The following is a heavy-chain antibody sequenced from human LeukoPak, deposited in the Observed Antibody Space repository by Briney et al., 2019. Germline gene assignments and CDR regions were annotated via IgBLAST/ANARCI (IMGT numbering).Heavy chain of an antibody. Sequence: SETLSLTCTVSGGSISSYYWSWIRQPPGKGLEWIGYIYYSGSTNYNPSLKSRVTISVDTSKNQFSLKLSSVTAADTAVYYCASFYSSGWYLSSNWGLGTLVTVSS. V-gene: IGHV4-59*08. D-gene: IGHD6-19*01. CDR3: ASFYSSGWYLSSN. CDR2: IYYSGST. J-gene: IGHJ4*02. CDR1: GGSISSYY.